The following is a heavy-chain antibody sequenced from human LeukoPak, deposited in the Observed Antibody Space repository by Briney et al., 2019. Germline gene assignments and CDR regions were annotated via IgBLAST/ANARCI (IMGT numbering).Heavy chain of an antibody. J-gene: IGHJ4*02. CDR1: GFTFSSYE. CDR3: ARDGGEWELDH. D-gene: IGHD1-26*01. CDR2: ISSSGSTI. V-gene: IGHV3-48*03. Sequence: GGSLRLSCAASGFTFSSYEMNWVRQAPGKGLEWISYISSSGSTIYYVDSVKGRFTISRDNANNSLYLQMNSLRAEDTAVYYYARDGGEWELDHWGQGTLVTVPS.